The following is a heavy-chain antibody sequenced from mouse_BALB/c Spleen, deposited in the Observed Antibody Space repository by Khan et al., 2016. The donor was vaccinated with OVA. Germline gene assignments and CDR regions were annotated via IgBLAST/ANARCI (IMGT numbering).Heavy chain of an antibody. J-gene: IGHJ3*01. CDR3: ARGSSSGPAWFAY. CDR1: GYSITSGYF. D-gene: IGHD3-1*01. Sequence: EVQLQESGPGLVKPSQSLSLTCSVTGYSITSGYFWNWIRQFPGNKLEWMGYIRYDGNSNYNPSLKNRISITHDNSKNQFFLKLNSVTPEDAATYYCARGSSSGPAWFAYWGQGTLVTGSA. CDR2: IRYDGNS. V-gene: IGHV3-6*02.